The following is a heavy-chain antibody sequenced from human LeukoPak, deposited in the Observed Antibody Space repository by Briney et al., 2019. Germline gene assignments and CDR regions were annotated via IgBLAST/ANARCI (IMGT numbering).Heavy chain of an antibody. J-gene: IGHJ4*02. D-gene: IGHD5-18*01. Sequence: GGSLRLSCAASGFTFSSYSMNWVRQAPGKGLEWVSYISSSSSTIYYAGSVKGRFTISRDNAKNSLYLQMNSLRAEDTAVYYCAKPAYSSGSQDFDDWGQGTLVTVSS. V-gene: IGHV3-48*04. CDR2: ISSSSSTI. CDR3: AKPAYSSGSQDFDD. CDR1: GFTFSSYS.